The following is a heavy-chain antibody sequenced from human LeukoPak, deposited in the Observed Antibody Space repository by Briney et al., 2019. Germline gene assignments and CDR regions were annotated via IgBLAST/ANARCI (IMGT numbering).Heavy chain of an antibody. J-gene: IGHJ4*02. CDR3: ARDRQPVYWWEPDY. CDR2: ISSSSSTI. Sequence: GGSLRLSCAASGFTFSSYSMNWVRQAPGKGLEWVSYISSSSSTIYYADSVKGRFTISRDNAKNSLYLQMNSLRAEDTAVYYCARDRQPVYWWEPDYWGQGTLVTVSS. V-gene: IGHV3-48*04. D-gene: IGHD2-8*02. CDR1: GFTFSSYS.